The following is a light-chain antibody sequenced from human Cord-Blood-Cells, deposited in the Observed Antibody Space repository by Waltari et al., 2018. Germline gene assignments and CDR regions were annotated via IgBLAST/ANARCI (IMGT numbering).Light chain of an antibody. CDR2: DVS. CDR3: SSYTSSSTLV. J-gene: IGLJ2*01. V-gene: IGLV2-14*01. CDR1: SSDVGGYNF. Sequence: QSALTQPASVSGSPGQSIPISCTGTSSDVGGYNFISWDQQHPGKDPKLMIYDVSNRPAGVSNRFSGSKSGNTASLTISGLQSEDEADYYCSSYTSSSTLVFGGGTKLTVL.